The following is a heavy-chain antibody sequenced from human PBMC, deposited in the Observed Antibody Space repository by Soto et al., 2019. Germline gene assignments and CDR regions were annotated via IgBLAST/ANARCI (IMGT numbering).Heavy chain of an antibody. V-gene: IGHV1-18*01. CDR3: AQAGLWFGELYYGMDV. D-gene: IGHD3-10*01. CDR1: GYTFTSYG. J-gene: IGHJ6*02. CDR2: ISAYNGNT. Sequence: GASVKVSCKASGYTFTSYGISWVRQAPGQGLEWMGWISAYNGNTNYAQKLQGRVTMTTDTSTSTAYMELRSLRSDDTAVYYCAQAGLWFGELYYGMDVWGQGTTVTVSS.